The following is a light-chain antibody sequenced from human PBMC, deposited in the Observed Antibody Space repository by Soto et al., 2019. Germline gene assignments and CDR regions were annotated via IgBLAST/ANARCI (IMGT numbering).Light chain of an antibody. J-gene: IGLJ3*02. Sequence: QSALTQPASVSGSPGQSITISCTGTSSDIGGYNYVSWYQQYPGKAPKLMIYDVSNRPSGVATRFSGSKSGNTASLTISGLQAEDEADYYCSSYAGSSTLVFGGGTKLTVL. CDR1: SSDIGGYNY. V-gene: IGLV2-14*03. CDR2: DVS. CDR3: SSYAGSSTLV.